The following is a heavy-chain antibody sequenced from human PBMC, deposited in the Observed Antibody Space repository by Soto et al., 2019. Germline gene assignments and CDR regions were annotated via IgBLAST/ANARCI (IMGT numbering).Heavy chain of an antibody. Sequence: QVQLQESGPGLVKPSQTLSLTCTVSGVSITSGDYYWSWIRQHPGQGLEWIGYIYYSGSTSYNPSLKSRVTISVDTSKNQFSLKLNSVTAADTAVYYCAREGYNYNGMDVWGQGTTVTVSS. CDR2: IYYSGST. J-gene: IGHJ6*02. CDR1: GVSITSGDYY. CDR3: AREGYNYNGMDV. V-gene: IGHV4-31*03.